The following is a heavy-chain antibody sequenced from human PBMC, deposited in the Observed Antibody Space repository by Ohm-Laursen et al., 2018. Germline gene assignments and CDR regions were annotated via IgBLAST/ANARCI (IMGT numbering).Heavy chain of an antibody. D-gene: IGHD6-13*01. CDR1: QFIFGSHA. Sequence: SLRLSCTASQFIFGSHAMHWVRQAPGKGLEWVSSISSSSSYIYYADSVKGRFTISRDNAKNSLYLQMNSLRAEDTAVYYCARDLSSSWSQAGYWGQGTLVTVSS. V-gene: IGHV3-21*01. CDR2: ISSSSSYI. CDR3: ARDLSSSWSQAGY. J-gene: IGHJ4*02.